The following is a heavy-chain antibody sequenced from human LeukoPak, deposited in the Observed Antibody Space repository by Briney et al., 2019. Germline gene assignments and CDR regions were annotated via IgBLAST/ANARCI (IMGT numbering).Heavy chain of an antibody. J-gene: IGHJ4*02. V-gene: IGHV4-34*01. Sequence: SETLSLTCADYGGSFSGYYWSWIRPPPGKGLEWMGEIYHSGRTTYNPSLQSRVALPVDTSKNQFSLKLSSVTAADTAVYYCARTRIQLWSKERRLVVFDYWGQGTLVTVSS. CDR3: ARTRIQLWSKERRLVVFDY. CDR1: GGSFSGYY. CDR2: IYHSGRT. D-gene: IGHD5-18*01.